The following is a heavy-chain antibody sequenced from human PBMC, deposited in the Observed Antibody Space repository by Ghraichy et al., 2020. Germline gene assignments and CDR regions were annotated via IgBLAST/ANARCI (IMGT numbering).Heavy chain of an antibody. CDR1: GFTFTTYW. J-gene: IGHJ5*02. V-gene: IGHV3-7*01. D-gene: IGHD2/OR15-2a*01. CDR2: INEDGSKR. Sequence: GGSLRLSCAASGFTFTTYWMSWVRQAPGGGLEWVANINEDGSKRNYVDSVKGRFTISRDNAKNSLDLQMNSLRAEDTAVYYCTRDFYQPWGQGTLVTVSS. CDR3: TRDFYQP.